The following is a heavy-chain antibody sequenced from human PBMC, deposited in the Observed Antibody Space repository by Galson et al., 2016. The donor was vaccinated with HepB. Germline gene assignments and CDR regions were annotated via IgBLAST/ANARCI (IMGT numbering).Heavy chain of an antibody. CDR2: ISGSGNSI. J-gene: IGHJ4*02. CDR1: GFTFSSYT. V-gene: IGHV3-21*06. D-gene: IGHD3-9*01. CDR3: ARSILTGTPLNDY. Sequence: SLRLSCAGSGFTFSSYTMNWVRQAPGKGLEWVSSISGSGNSIYNADLVKGRFTISRDNAKNSLYLQMSSLRAEDTAMYYCARSILTGTPLNDYWGQGILVTVSS.